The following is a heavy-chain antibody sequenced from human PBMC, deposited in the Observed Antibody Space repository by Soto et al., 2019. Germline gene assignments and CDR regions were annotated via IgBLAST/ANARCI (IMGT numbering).Heavy chain of an antibody. CDR2: ISYDGSNK. CDR3: ARGFPTAYYYYYGMDV. Sequence: GGSLRLSCAASGFTFSSYAMHWVRQAPGKGLEWVAVISYDGSNKYYADSVKGRFTISRDNSKNTLYLQMNSLRAEDTAVYYCARGFPTAYYYYYGMDVWGQGTTVTVSS. J-gene: IGHJ6*02. D-gene: IGHD2-21*01. V-gene: IGHV3-30-3*01. CDR1: GFTFSSYA.